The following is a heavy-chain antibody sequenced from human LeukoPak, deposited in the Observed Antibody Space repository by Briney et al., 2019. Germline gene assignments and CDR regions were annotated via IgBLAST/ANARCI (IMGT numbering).Heavy chain of an antibody. J-gene: IGHJ4*02. CDR2: INHSGSA. D-gene: IGHD5-18*01. CDR3: ARGGGYSYGQMRGYFDY. V-gene: IGHV4-34*01. CDR1: GGSFSGYY. Sequence: PSETLSLTCAVYGGSFSGYYWSWIRQPPGKGLEWIGEINHSGSANYNPSLKSRVTISVDTSKNQFSLKLSSVTAADTAVYYCARGGGYSYGQMRGYFDYWGQGTLVTVSS.